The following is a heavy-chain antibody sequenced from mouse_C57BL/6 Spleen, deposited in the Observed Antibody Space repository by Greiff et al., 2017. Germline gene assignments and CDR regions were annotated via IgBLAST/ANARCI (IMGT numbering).Heavy chain of an antibody. CDR3: ARRDYSNYALDY. CDR1: GYTFTSYW. CDR2: IDPSDSET. D-gene: IGHD2-5*01. J-gene: IGHJ2*01. V-gene: IGHV1-52*01. Sequence: VQLQQPGAELVRPGSSVKLSCKASGYTFTSYWMHWVKQRPIQGLEWIGNIDPSDSETHYNQKFKDKATLTVDKSSSTAYMQLSRLKSEDSAVYYCARRDYSNYALDYWGQGTTLTVSS.